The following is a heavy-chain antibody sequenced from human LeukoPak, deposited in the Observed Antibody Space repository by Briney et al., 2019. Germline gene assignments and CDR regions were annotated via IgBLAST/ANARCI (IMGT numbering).Heavy chain of an antibody. J-gene: IGHJ2*01. V-gene: IGHV4-38-2*02. D-gene: IGHD4-23*01. CDR2: IYHGGGT. CDR3: ARSCYGGNWYFDL. CDR1: DYSNNSGYY. Sequence: PSETLSLTCTVSDYSNNSGYYWGWIRQPPGKALEWIGTIYHGGGTYYNPSLKSRVTISVDTSKNQFSLNLSSVTAADTAIYYCARSCYGGNWYFDLWGRGTLVTVSS.